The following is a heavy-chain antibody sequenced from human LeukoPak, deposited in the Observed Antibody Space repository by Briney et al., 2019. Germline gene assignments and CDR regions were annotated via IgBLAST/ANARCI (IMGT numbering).Heavy chain of an antibody. J-gene: IGHJ4*02. Sequence: GGSLRLSCVASGFSFSNHRMSWVRQAPGKGLEWVADIKQDGSEQNYVDSVKGRFTISRDNAKNALYLQMNSLRAEDTAVYYCAKDLHYGSADYWGQGTLVTVSS. CDR1: GFSFSNHR. V-gene: IGHV3-7*01. D-gene: IGHD3-10*01. CDR2: IKQDGSEQ. CDR3: AKDLHYGSADY.